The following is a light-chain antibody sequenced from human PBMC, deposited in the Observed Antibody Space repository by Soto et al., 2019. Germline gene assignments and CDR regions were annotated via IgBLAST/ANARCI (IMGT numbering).Light chain of an antibody. Sequence: DIQMTQSPSSLSASVGDRVTITCRASQSISSYLNWYQQKPGKAPKLLIYAASSLQSGVPSRFSGSGSGTDFTLTISSLQPEDFATYYCQRSYSTLTLGGGTKVEIK. V-gene: IGKV1-39*01. CDR3: QRSYSTLT. CDR2: AAS. CDR1: QSISSY. J-gene: IGKJ4*01.